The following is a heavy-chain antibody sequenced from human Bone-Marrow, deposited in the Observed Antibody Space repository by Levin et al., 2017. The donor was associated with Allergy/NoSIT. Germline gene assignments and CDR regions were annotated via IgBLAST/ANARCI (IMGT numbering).Heavy chain of an antibody. D-gene: IGHD6-19*01. CDR2: ISYDGSNK. CDR3: ASSGYSSGWYDRNWFDT. CDR1: GFTFSSYA. Sequence: GGSLRLSCAASGFTFSSYAMHWVRQAPGKGLEWVAVISYDGSNKYYADSAKGRFTISRDNSKNTLYLQMHSLRAEATAVYYCASSGYSSGWYDRNWFDTRSQGTLVTVAS. V-gene: IGHV3-30-3*01. J-gene: IGHJ5*02.